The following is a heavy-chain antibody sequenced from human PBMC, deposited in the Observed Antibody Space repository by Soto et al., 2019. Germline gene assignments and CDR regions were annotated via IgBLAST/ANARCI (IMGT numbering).Heavy chain of an antibody. J-gene: IGHJ6*02. Sequence: QVQLQESGPGLVKPSQTLSLTCTVSGGSISSGGYYWYWIRQHPGKGLEWIGCIYYSGTTYCNPSLKSRVTISVDTSKNQFSLKLSSVTAADTAVYYCAASCVACGGFNYYGMDVWGQGTTVTVSS. CDR2: IYYSGTT. V-gene: IGHV4-31*03. CDR3: AASCVACGGFNYYGMDV. D-gene: IGHD2-21*01. CDR1: GGSISSGGYY.